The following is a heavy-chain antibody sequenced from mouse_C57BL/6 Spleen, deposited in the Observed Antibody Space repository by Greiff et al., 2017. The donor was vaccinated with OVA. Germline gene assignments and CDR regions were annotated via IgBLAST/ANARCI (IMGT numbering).Heavy chain of an antibody. V-gene: IGHV1-61*01. J-gene: IGHJ2*01. Sequence: QVQLQQPGAELVRPGSSVKLSCKASGYTFTSYWMDWVKQRPGQGLEWIGNIYPSDSETHYNQKFKDKATLTVDKSSSTAYMQLSSLTSEDSAVYYCARTPDSYDRGGFDYWGQGTTLTVSS. CDR1: GYTFTSYW. CDR2: IYPSDSET. CDR3: ARTPDSYDRGGFDY. D-gene: IGHD2-12*01.